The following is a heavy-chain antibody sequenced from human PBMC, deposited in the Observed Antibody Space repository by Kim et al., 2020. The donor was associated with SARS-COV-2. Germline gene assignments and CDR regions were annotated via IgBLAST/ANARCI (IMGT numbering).Heavy chain of an antibody. J-gene: IGHJ6*02. CDR3: AGLLTVVTRWTLYYYGMDV. Sequence: SETLSLTCAVYGGSFSGYYWSWIRQPPGKGLEWIGEINHSGSTNYNPSLKSRVTISVDTSKNQFSLKLSSVTAADTAVYYCAGLLTVVTRWTLYYYGMDVWGQGTTVTVSS. D-gene: IGHD4-17*01. CDR2: INHSGST. CDR1: GGSFSGYY. V-gene: IGHV4-34*01.